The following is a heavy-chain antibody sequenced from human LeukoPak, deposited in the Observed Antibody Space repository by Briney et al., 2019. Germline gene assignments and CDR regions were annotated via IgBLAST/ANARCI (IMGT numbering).Heavy chain of an antibody. V-gene: IGHV4-59*01. CDR2: VSYSGGT. CDR1: GGPISTYY. CDR3: ARADDRSGYFGGRFDS. D-gene: IGHD3-22*01. Sequence: SETLSLTCTVSGGPISTYYWSWIRQPPGKRLEWIGYVSYSGGTNYNPSLKSRVTISVDTSKNQFSLKLTSVTAADTALYYCARADDRSGYFGGRFDSWGQGTLVTDSS. J-gene: IGHJ5*01.